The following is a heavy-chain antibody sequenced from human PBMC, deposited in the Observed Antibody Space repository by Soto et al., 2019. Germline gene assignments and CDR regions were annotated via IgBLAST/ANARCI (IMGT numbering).Heavy chain of an antibody. Sequence: SETLSLTCTVSGGSISSYYWSWIRQPPGKGLEWIGYIYYSGSTNYNPSLGSRVTISVDKSKNQFSLKMTSVTGADTAVYYCARGVARHHFDYWGQGTLVTVSS. V-gene: IGHV4-59*01. D-gene: IGHD2-21*01. CDR3: ARGVARHHFDY. CDR1: GGSISSYY. CDR2: IYYSGST. J-gene: IGHJ4*02.